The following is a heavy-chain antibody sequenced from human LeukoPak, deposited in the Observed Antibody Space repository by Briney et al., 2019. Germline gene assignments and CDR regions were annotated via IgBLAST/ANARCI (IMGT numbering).Heavy chain of an antibody. CDR3: AKGAKRVVGATTHWIDP. D-gene: IGHD1-26*01. Sequence: PGRSLRLSCAASGFTFSSYGMHWVRQAPGKGLEWVAVISYDGSNKKYADSVKGRFTISRDNSKNTLYLQMNSLGAEDTAVYYCAKGAKRVVGATTHWIDPWGQGTLVTVSS. CDR2: ISYDGSNK. J-gene: IGHJ5*02. CDR1: GFTFSSYG. V-gene: IGHV3-30*18.